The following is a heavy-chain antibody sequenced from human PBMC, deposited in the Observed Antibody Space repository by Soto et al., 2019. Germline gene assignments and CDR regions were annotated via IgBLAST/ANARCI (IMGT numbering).Heavy chain of an antibody. J-gene: IGHJ4*02. Sequence: QVQLVQSGAEVKKPGASVKVSCKASGYTFTSYYMHWVRQAPGQGLEWMGIINPSGGSTSYAQKFQGRVTMTRDTSTSTVYIELSNLRSEDTAIYFCARDPDYGTNSGLGLVDYWGQGTLVTVTS. CDR1: GYTFTSYY. CDR2: INPSGGST. V-gene: IGHV1-46*01. CDR3: ARDPDYGTNSGLGLVDY. D-gene: IGHD4-17*01.